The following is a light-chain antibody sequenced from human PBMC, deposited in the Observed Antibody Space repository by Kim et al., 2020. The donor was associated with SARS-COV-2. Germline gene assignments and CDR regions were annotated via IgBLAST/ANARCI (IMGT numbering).Light chain of an antibody. Sequence: VSPGQTASSTCSGDKLGDKYAYWYQQKPGQSPVLVIYQDMKRPSGIPERFSGSNSGNTPTLTISGTQAIDEAAYYCQAWDSSTDPVFGGGTQLTVL. J-gene: IGLJ2*01. CDR2: QDM. CDR1: KLGDKY. CDR3: QAWDSSTDPV. V-gene: IGLV3-1*01.